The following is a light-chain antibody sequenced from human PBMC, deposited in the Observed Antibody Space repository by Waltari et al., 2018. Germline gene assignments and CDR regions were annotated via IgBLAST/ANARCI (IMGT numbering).Light chain of an antibody. V-gene: IGKV3-11*01. CDR1: QSVGGN. Sequence: EIVLTQSPATLSLSPGQRGTLYCRASQSVGGNLAWYQQKPGQAPRLLIYDASNRATGIPARFSGSGSGTDFTLTISSLEPEDFAVYYCQQRRTWPSITFGQGTRLEI. CDR3: QQRRTWPSIT. J-gene: IGKJ5*01. CDR2: DAS.